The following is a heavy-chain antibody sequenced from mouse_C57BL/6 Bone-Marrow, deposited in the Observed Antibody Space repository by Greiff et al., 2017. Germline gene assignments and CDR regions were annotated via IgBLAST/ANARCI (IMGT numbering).Heavy chain of an antibody. CDR1: GYTFTSYW. CDR3: ARGYYGNDAYWYFDV. CDR2: INPSSGYT. J-gene: IGHJ1*03. Sequence: QVQLQQSGAELAKPGASVKLSCKASGYTFTSYWMHWVKQRPGQGLEWIGYINPSSGYTKYNQKFKDKATLTADKSSSTAYMQLNSLTYEDSAVYYCARGYYGNDAYWYFDVWGTGTTVTVSA. V-gene: IGHV1-7*01. D-gene: IGHD2-2*01.